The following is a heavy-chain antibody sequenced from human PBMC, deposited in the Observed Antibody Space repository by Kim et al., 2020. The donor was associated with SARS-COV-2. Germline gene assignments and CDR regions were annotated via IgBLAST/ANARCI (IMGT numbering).Heavy chain of an antibody. Sequence: GGSLRLSCAASGFTFSSYGMHWVRQAPGKGLEWVAVIWYDGSNKYYADSVKGRFTISRDNSKNTLYLQMNSLRAEDTAVYYCAKETDRRWELLLDYWGQGTLVTVSS. CDR1: GFTFSSYG. CDR3: AKETDRRWELLLDY. CDR2: IWYDGSNK. V-gene: IGHV3-33*06. D-gene: IGHD1-26*01. J-gene: IGHJ4*02.